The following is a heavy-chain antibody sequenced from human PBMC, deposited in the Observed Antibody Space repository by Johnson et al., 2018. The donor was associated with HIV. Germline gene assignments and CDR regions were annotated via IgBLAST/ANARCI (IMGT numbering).Heavy chain of an antibody. D-gene: IGHD2-2*01. V-gene: IGHV3-66*04. Sequence: VQLVESGGGLVQPGGSLRLSCAASGFSVSSSYMSWVRQAPGKGLAWVSVIYSGGNTYYADSVKGRFTISRDNSKNTLYLHMNSLRAGDTAVYYCARRSITSDGFDIWGQGTMVTVSS. CDR3: ARRSITSDGFDI. J-gene: IGHJ3*02. CDR2: IYSGGNT. CDR1: GFSVSSSY.